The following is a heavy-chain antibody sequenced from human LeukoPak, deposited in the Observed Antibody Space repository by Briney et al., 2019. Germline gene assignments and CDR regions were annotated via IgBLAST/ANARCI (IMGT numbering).Heavy chain of an antibody. V-gene: IGHV1-18*04. CDR3: ARDVALLWFGDLGYYFDY. D-gene: IGHD3-10*01. Sequence: ASVKVSCKASGYTFTSYGVSRVRQAPGQGLEWMGWISAYNGNTNYAQRLQGRVTMTTDTSTSTAYMELRSLRSDDTAVYYCARDVALLWFGDLGYYFDYWGQGTLVTVSS. J-gene: IGHJ4*02. CDR1: GYTFTSYG. CDR2: ISAYNGNT.